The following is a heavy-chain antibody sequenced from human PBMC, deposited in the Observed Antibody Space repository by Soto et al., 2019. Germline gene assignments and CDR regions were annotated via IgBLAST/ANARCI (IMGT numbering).Heavy chain of an antibody. D-gene: IGHD1-26*01. Sequence: GGSLRLSCAASGFTFSSYSMNWVRQAPGKGLEWVSYISSSSSTIYYADSVKGRFTISRDNAKNSLYLQMNSLRAEDTAVYYCAREPNPPWEGMDVWGQGTTVTVSS. CDR1: GFTFSSYS. V-gene: IGHV3-48*01. CDR3: AREPNPPWEGMDV. J-gene: IGHJ6*02. CDR2: ISSSSSTI.